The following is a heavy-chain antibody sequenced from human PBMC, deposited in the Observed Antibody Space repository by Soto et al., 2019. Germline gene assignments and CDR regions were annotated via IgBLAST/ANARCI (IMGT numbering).Heavy chain of an antibody. J-gene: IGHJ2*01. CDR2: IYYSWST. D-gene: IGHD7-27*01. Sequence: QVQLQESGPGLVKPSETLSLTCTVSGGSISSYYWSWIRQPPGKGLEWIGYIYYSWSTNYNPSLKSRVTISVDTSKNQFSLKLSSVTAADTAVYYCARDGNWGNWYFDLWGRGTLVTVSS. V-gene: IGHV4-59*01. CDR1: GGSISSYY. CDR3: ARDGNWGNWYFDL.